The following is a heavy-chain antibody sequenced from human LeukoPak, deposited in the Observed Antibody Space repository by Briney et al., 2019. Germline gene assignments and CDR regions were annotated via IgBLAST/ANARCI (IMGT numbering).Heavy chain of an antibody. J-gene: IGHJ4*02. D-gene: IGHD3-10*01. Sequence: SETLSLTCAVYGGSFSGYYWSWIRQPPGKGLEWIGEINHSGSTNYNPSLKSRVTISVDTSKNQFSLKVSSVTAADTAVYYCAGDSYGSGNYWGQGTLVTVSS. V-gene: IGHV4-34*01. CDR1: GGSFSGYY. CDR2: INHSGST. CDR3: AGDSYGSGNY.